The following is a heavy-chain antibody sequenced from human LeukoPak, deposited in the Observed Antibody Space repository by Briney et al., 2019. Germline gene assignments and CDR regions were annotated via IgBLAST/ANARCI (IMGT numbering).Heavy chain of an antibody. J-gene: IGHJ5*02. CDR3: ARGASITGTTIIRALNWFDP. D-gene: IGHD1-7*01. CDR2: INHSGST. Sequence: PSETLSLTCAVYGGSFSGYYWSWIRQPPGKGLEWIGEINHSGSTNYNPSLKSRVTISVDTSKNQFSLKLSSVTAADTAVYYCARGASITGTTIIRALNWFDPCGQGTLVTVSS. CDR1: GGSFSGYY. V-gene: IGHV4-34*01.